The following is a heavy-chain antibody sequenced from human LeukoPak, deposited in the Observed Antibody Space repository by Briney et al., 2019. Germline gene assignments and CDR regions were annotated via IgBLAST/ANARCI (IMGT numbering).Heavy chain of an antibody. D-gene: IGHD6-6*01. V-gene: IGHV4-34*01. CDR3: ARGPRIAARPQRLYYFDY. CDR2: INHSGST. J-gene: IGHJ4*02. Sequence: SETLSLTCAVYGGSFSGYYWSWIRQPPGKGLEWIGEINHSGSTNYNPSLKSRVTISVDTSENQFSLKLSSVTAADTAVYYCARGPRIAARPQRLYYFDYWGQGTLVTVSS. CDR1: GGSFSGYY.